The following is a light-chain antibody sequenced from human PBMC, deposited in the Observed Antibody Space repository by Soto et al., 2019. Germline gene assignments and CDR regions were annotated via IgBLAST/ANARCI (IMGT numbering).Light chain of an antibody. J-gene: IGKJ4*01. CDR2: KAS. Sequence: DIQMTQSPSTLSASVGDRVTITCRASQSISSWLAWYQQNPGKAPKLLIYKASSLESGVPSRFSGSGSGTEFTLTISSLQPDDVATYYCQQYNSYPSVGGGTKVEIK. V-gene: IGKV1-5*03. CDR1: QSISSW. CDR3: QQYNSYPS.